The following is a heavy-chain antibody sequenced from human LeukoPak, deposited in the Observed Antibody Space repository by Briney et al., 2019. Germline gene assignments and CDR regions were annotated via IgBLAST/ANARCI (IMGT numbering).Heavy chain of an antibody. CDR2: ISAYNGNT. V-gene: IGHV1-18*01. D-gene: IGHD6-19*01. CDR1: GYTFTSYG. CDR3: ARDRSGWPQLGYWDNWFDP. Sequence: GASVKVSCKASGYTFTSYGISWVRQAPGQGLEWMGWISAYNGNTNYAQKLQGRVTMTTDTSTSTAYMELRSLRSDDTAVYYCARDRSGWPQLGYWDNWFDPWGQGTLVTVSS. J-gene: IGHJ5*02.